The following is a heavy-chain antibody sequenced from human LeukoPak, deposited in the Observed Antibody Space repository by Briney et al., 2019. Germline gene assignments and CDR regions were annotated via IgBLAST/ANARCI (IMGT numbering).Heavy chain of an antibody. CDR1: GFTFSNYG. Sequence: GGSLRLSCAASGFTFSNYGMHWVRQAPGKGLEGVAVIWYDGSNKYYADSVKGRFTISRDSAKNSLYLQMNSLRAEDTAVYYCARAGIETGFDPWGQGTLVTVSS. V-gene: IGHV3-33*01. J-gene: IGHJ5*02. CDR3: ARAGIETGFDP. CDR2: IWYDGSNK. D-gene: IGHD1-26*01.